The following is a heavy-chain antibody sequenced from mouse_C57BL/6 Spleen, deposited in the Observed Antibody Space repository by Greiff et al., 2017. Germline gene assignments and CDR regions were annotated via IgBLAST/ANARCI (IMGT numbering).Heavy chain of an antibody. CDR2: INYDGSST. CDR3: ARDLLNWGYWYFDV. Sequence: EVQRVESEGGLVQPGSSMKLSCTASGFTFSDYYMAWVRQVPEKGLEWVANINYDGSSTYYLDSLKSRFIISRDNAKNILYLQMSSLKSEDTATYYCARDLLNWGYWYFDVWGTGTTVTVSS. D-gene: IGHD4-1*01. V-gene: IGHV5-16*01. J-gene: IGHJ1*03. CDR1: GFTFSDYY.